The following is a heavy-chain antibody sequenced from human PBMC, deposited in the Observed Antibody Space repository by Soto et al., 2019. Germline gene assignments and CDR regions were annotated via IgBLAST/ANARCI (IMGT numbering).Heavy chain of an antibody. CDR3: AKLGRGSWRTGWFDP. CDR1: GFTFSSYA. Sequence: GGSLRLSCAASGFTFSSYAMSWVRQAPGKGLEWVSAISGSGGSTYYADSVKGRFTISRDNSKNTLYLQMNSLRAEDTAVYYCAKLGRGSWRTGWFDPWGQGTLVTVSS. D-gene: IGHD6-13*01. V-gene: IGHV3-23*01. J-gene: IGHJ5*02. CDR2: ISGSGGST.